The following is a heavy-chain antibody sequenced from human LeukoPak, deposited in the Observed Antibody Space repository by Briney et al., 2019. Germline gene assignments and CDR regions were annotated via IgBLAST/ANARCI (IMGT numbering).Heavy chain of an antibody. D-gene: IGHD3-9*01. CDR1: GFSFSSHS. Sequence: GGSLRLSCAASGFSFSSHSMNWVRQAPGKGLVWVSRINRDGSSTSYADSVKGRFTISRDNAKNTLYLQMNSLRAEDTAVYYCARDRETYYDILTGYYTLGDAFDIWGQGTMVTVSS. CDR3: ARDRETYYDILTGYYTLGDAFDI. V-gene: IGHV3-74*01. J-gene: IGHJ3*02. CDR2: INRDGSST.